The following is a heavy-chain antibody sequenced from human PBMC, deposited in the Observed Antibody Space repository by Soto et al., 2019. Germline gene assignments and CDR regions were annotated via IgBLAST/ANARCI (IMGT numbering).Heavy chain of an antibody. Sequence: SVKVSCKASGGTFSSYAISWVRQAPGQGLEWMGGIIPIFGTANYAQKFQGRVTITADESTSTAYMELSSLRSEDTAVYYCAGGGNSDMSYYYYGMDVWGQGTTVTVSS. J-gene: IGHJ6*02. D-gene: IGHD2-21*02. CDR1: GGTFSSYA. CDR3: AGGGNSDMSYYYYGMDV. V-gene: IGHV1-69*13. CDR2: IIPIFGTA.